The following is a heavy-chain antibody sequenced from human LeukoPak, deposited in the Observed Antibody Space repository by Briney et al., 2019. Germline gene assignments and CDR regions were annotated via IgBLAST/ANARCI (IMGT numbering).Heavy chain of an antibody. CDR1: GYTFTGYY. CDR3: ARVPYYYGSGIFDY. CDR2: INPNSGGT. V-gene: IGHV1-2*06. D-gene: IGHD3-10*01. J-gene: IGHJ4*02. Sequence: ASVKVSCKASGYTFTGYYMHWVRQAPGQGLEWMGRINPNSGGTNYAQKFQGRVTMTRDTSISTAYMELSRLRSEDTAVYYCARVPYYYGSGIFDYWGQGTLVTVSS.